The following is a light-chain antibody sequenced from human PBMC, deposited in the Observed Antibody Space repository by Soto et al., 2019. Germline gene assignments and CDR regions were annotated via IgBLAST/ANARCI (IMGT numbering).Light chain of an antibody. CDR2: DAS. CDR1: QSISSW. J-gene: IGKJ1*01. V-gene: IGKV1-5*01. Sequence: GDRVTITCRASQSISSWLAWYQQKPGKAPKLLIYDASSLESGVPSRFSGSGSGTEFTLTISSPQPDDFATYYCQQYNSYPWTFGQGTKVDTK. CDR3: QQYNSYPWT.